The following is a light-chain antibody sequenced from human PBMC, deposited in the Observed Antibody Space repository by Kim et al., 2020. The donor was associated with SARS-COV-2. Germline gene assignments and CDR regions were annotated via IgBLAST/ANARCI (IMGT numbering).Light chain of an antibody. J-gene: IGLJ1*01. V-gene: IGLV7-46*01. CDR1: TGAVTSGHY. CDR2: DTR. CDR3: LLFYSGTYV. Sequence: PGGTVTLTCGSSTGAVTSGHYPYWFQQKPGQAPRTLIYDTRNKHSWTPARFSGSLLGDKAALTLSGAQPEDEAEYYCLLFYSGTYVFGTGTQLTVL.